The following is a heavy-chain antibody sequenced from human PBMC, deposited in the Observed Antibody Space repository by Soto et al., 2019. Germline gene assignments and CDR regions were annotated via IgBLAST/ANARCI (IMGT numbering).Heavy chain of an antibody. J-gene: IGHJ4*02. CDR1: GGSFSGYY. D-gene: IGHD2-21*01. V-gene: IGHV4-34*01. CDR2: INHSGST. CDR3: ARAVETIPTSTPGY. Sequence: SETLSLTCAVYGGSFSGYYWSWIRQSPGKGLKWIGEINHSGSTNYNPSLKSRVTMSVDTSKNQFSLKLTSVTAADTAVYYCARAVETIPTSTPGYWGQGILVTVSS.